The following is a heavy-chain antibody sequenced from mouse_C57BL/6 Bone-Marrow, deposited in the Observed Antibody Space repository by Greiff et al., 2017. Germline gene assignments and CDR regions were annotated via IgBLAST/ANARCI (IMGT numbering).Heavy chain of an antibody. CDR3: ARGWTMDY. CDR1: GFTFSSYA. J-gene: IGHJ4*01. D-gene: IGHD2-3*01. CDR2: ISDGGSYT. Sequence: EVHLVASGGGLVKPGGSLKLSCAVSGFTFSSYAMSWVRQTPEKRLAWVATISDGGSYTYYPDNVKGRFTISRDNAKNNLYLQMSHLKSEDTAMYYCARGWTMDYWGQGTSVTVAS. V-gene: IGHV5-4*01.